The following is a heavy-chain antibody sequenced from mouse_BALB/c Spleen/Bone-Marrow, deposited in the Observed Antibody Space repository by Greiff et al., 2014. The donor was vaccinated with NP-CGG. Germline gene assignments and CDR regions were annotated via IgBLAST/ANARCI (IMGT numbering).Heavy chain of an antibody. Sequence: VMLVESGAELVRPGTSVKVSCKASGYASTNYLIEWVKQRPGQGLEWIGVINPGSGGTNYNEKFKAKATLTADKSSSTAYMQLSSLTSDDSAVYFCARCLTGTSAMDYWGQGTSVTVSS. D-gene: IGHD4-1*01. CDR2: INPGSGGT. CDR3: ARCLTGTSAMDY. V-gene: IGHV1-54*01. CDR1: GYASTNYL. J-gene: IGHJ4*01.